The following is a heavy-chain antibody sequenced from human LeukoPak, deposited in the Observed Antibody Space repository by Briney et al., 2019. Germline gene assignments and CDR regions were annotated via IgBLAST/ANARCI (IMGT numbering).Heavy chain of an antibody. CDR1: GGSFSGYY. CDR2: INHSGST. V-gene: IGHV4-34*01. Sequence: SETLSLTCAVYGGSFSGYYWSWIRQPPGKGLEWIGEINHSGSTNYNPSLKSRVTISVDTSKNQFSLKLSSVTAADTAVYYCARDLGTPTRGDFDYWGQGTLVTVSS. CDR3: ARDLGTPTRGDFDY. D-gene: IGHD3-10*01. J-gene: IGHJ4*02.